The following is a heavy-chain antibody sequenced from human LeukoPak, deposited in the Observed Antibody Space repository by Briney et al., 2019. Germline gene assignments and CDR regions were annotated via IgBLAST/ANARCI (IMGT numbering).Heavy chain of an antibody. V-gene: IGHV3-21*01. J-gene: IGHJ3*02. CDR3: ASTGGGYSGYVVAFDI. CDR1: GFTFRSYS. CDR2: ISSSSNYI. D-gene: IGHD5-12*01. Sequence: GGSLRLSCAASGFTFRSYSMNCVRQAPGKGLEWVSSISSSSNYIYYADSVKGRFPISRDNAKNPLYLQMNSLRAEETAVYYRASTGGGYSGYVVAFDIWGQGTMVTVSS.